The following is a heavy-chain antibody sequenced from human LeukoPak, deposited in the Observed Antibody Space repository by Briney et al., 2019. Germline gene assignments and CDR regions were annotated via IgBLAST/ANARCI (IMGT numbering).Heavy chain of an antibody. CDR1: GYTFTSYG. CDR3: ARGLYCSGGSCIEYYFDY. V-gene: IGHV1-18*01. Sequence: ASVKVSCKASGYTFTSYGISWVQQAPGQGLEWMGWISAYNGNTNYAQKLQGRVTMTTDTSTSTAYMELRSLRSDDTAVYYCARGLYCSGGSCIEYYFDYWGQGTLVTVSS. J-gene: IGHJ4*02. D-gene: IGHD2-15*01. CDR2: ISAYNGNT.